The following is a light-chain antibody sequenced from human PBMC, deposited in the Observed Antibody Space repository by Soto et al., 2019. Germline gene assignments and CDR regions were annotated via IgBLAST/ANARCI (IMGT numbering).Light chain of an antibody. Sequence: EIVMTQSPDSLAVSLGERATIKCKSSQSVLYSSNDRSYLAWFQQKPGQPPKALIYWASSRESGVPDRFSGSGSGTDFTLSISSLQAEDVAVYFCQQYFTTPWTFVQGTKVEI. CDR3: QQYFTTPWT. CDR2: WAS. CDR1: QSVLYSSNDRSY. V-gene: IGKV4-1*01. J-gene: IGKJ1*01.